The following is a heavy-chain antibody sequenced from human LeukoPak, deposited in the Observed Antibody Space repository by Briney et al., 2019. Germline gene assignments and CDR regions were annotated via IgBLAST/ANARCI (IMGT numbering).Heavy chain of an antibody. CDR2: MNPNSGNT. CDR1: GYTFTSYD. Sequence: ASVKVSCKASGYTFTSYDINWVRQATGQGLEWMGWMNPNSGNTGYAQKLQGRVTMTRNTSISTAYMELSSLRSEDTAVYYCARGGYCSSTSCYGRYYYYYYYMDVWGKGTTVTISS. CDR3: ARGGYCSSTSCYGRYYYYYYYMDV. V-gene: IGHV1-8*01. D-gene: IGHD2-2*01. J-gene: IGHJ6*03.